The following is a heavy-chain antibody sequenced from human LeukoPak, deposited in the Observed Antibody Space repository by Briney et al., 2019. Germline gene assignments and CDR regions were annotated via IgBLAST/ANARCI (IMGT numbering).Heavy chain of an antibody. Sequence: PGGSLRLSCAASGFTVSSNYMSWVRQAPRKGLEWVSVIYSGGSTYYADSVKGRFTISRDNSKNTLYLQMNSLRAEDTAVYYCAKDTTGTTWFDPWGQGTLVTVSS. J-gene: IGHJ5*02. D-gene: IGHD1-1*01. CDR1: GFTVSSNY. V-gene: IGHV3-53*01. CDR2: IYSGGST. CDR3: AKDTTGTTWFDP.